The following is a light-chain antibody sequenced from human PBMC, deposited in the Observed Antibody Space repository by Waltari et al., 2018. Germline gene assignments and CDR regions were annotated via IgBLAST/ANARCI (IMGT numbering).Light chain of an antibody. CDR1: SIDVDGFTS. J-gene: IGLJ1*01. V-gene: IGLV2-14*03. CDR3: SSYTSSSTRD. CDR2: DVS. Sequence: QSALTQLASGSGSPGQSFTLSSSGTSIDVDGFTSVPWYQQHPGKAPKLMIYDVSNRPSGVSNRFSGSKSGNTASLTISGLQAEDEADYYCSSYTSSSTRDFGTGTKVTVL.